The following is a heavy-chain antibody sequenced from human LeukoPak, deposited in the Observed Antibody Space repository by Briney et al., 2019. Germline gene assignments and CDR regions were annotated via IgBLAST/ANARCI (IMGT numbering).Heavy chain of an antibody. Sequence: ASVKVSCKASGYTFTGYYMHWVRQAPGQGLEWMGWINPNSGGTNYAQKFQGRVTMTRDTSISTAYMELSRLRSDDTAVYYCARSYCSSTSCYSFFDYWGQGTLVTVSS. CDR1: GYTFTGYY. J-gene: IGHJ4*02. V-gene: IGHV1-2*02. CDR3: ARSYCSSTSCYSFFDY. D-gene: IGHD2-2*01. CDR2: INPNSGGT.